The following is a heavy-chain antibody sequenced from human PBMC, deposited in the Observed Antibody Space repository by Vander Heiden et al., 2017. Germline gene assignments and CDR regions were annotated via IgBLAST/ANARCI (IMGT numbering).Heavy chain of an antibody. Sequence: SSYAMHWVRQAPGKGLEWVAVISYDGSNKYYADAVKGRFTISRDNSKNTLYLKMNSLRAEDTAVYYCARDRSISTGLDYWGQGTMVTVSS. CDR2: ISYDGSNK. J-gene: IGHJ4*02. V-gene: IGHV3-30-3*01. CDR1: SSYA. CDR3: ARDRSISTGLDY.